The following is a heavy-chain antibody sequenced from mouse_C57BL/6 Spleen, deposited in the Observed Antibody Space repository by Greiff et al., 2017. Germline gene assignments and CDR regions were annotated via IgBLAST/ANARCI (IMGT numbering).Heavy chain of an antibody. CDR1: GYTFTSYW. D-gene: IGHD2-3*01. J-gene: IGHJ2*01. V-gene: IGHV1-59*01. CDR2: IDPSDSYT. CDR3: ARVGDGYSDY. Sequence: QVQLQQPGAELVRPGTSVKLSCKASGYTFTSYWMHWVKQRPGQGLEWIGVIDPSDSYTNYNQKFKGKATLTVDTSSSTAYMQLSSLTSEDSAVXYCARVGDGYSDYWGQGTTLTVSS.